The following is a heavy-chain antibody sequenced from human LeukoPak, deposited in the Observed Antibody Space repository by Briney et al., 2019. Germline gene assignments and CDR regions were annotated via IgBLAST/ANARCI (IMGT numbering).Heavy chain of an antibody. Sequence: PSETLSLTCTVSGGSISSSIYYWGWIRQPPGKGLEWIGSIFYSGSTYYNPSLKSRVTISVDTSKTQFSLKLSSVTAADTAVYYCARRARGSYLYYFDYWGQGTLVTVSS. V-gene: IGHV4-39*01. CDR1: GGSISSSIYY. CDR3: ARRARGSYLYYFDY. J-gene: IGHJ4*02. D-gene: IGHD3-10*01. CDR2: IFYSGST.